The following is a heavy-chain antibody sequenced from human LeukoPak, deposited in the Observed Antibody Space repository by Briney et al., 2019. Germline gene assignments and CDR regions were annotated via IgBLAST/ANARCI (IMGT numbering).Heavy chain of an antibody. V-gene: IGHV3-7*01. CDR3: ARGRDYYGSGSYYSRYFDY. Sequence: GGSLRLSCVASGFTFSSHRMSWVRQAPGKGLEWVADIKQDGSEQYYVDSVKGRFTISRDNAKNSLYLQMNSLRAEDTAVYYCARGRDYYGSGSYYSRYFDYWGQGTLVTVSS. CDR1: GFTFSSHR. D-gene: IGHD3-10*01. CDR2: IKQDGSEQ. J-gene: IGHJ4*02.